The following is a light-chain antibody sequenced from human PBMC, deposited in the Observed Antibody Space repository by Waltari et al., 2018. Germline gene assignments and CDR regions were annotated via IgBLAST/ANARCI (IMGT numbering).Light chain of an antibody. Sequence: EIVLTQSPGPLSLSPGDRATLSCRASQSVSRTLAWYQQKPGQAPWLLIYDASSRATGIPYRFSGSGSGTDFSLTISRLEPEDFAVYYCQKYGTLPATFGQGTKVEIK. CDR1: QSVSRT. V-gene: IGKV3-20*01. J-gene: IGKJ1*01. CDR3: QKYGTLPAT. CDR2: DAS.